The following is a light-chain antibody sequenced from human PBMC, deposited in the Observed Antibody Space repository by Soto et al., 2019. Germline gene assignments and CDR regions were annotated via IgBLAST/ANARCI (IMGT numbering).Light chain of an antibody. Sequence: EIVMTQSPATLSVSPGESATLSCRASQSVRNHLAWYQKRPGQAPRLLIYSASNRATGVPPRFSGSGSGTEFTLTISNLQSEDFGFYYCQQHDSWPPVTFGGGTKVESK. V-gene: IGKV3-15*01. CDR1: QSVRNH. CDR2: SAS. CDR3: QQHDSWPPVT. J-gene: IGKJ4*01.